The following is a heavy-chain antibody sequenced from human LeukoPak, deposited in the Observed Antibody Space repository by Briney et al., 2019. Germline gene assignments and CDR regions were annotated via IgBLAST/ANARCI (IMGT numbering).Heavy chain of an antibody. CDR1: GGSFSDYQ. J-gene: IGHJ6*04. V-gene: IGHV4-34*01. CDR3: ARGRATVVPSATRQCSQSYNYYGMDV. D-gene: IGHD2-2*01. Sequence: PSETLSLTCAVYGGSFSDYQWSWIRQPPGKGLECIGEINHGGGTNHNPSLESRVTISVDTSKNQFPLKLSSVTAADTAVYYCARGRATVVPSATRQCSQSYNYYGMDVWGKGTTVIVSS. CDR2: INHGGGT.